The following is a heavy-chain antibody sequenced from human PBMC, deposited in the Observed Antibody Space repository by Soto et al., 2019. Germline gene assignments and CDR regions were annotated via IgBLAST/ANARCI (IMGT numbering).Heavy chain of an antibody. CDR3: ARACIIGVGYFDL. CDR2: INTDGSTT. J-gene: IGHJ2*01. Sequence: EVQLVESGGGLVQPGGSLRLSCVASGFTFSTYWMHWVRQVPGKGLVWVSRINTDGSTTTSADSVKGRFTISRDNAKNTLFLQMDSLRAEDTAVYYCARACIIGVGYFDLWGRGTLVTASS. D-gene: IGHD3-16*01. V-gene: IGHV3-74*01. CDR1: GFTFSTYW.